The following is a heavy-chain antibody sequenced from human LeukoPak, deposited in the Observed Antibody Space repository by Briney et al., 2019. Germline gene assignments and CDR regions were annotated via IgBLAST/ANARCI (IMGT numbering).Heavy chain of an antibody. D-gene: IGHD2-15*01. CDR2: IYHSGST. V-gene: IGHV4-30-2*01. J-gene: IGHJ4*02. CDR3: ARGVISSGGSHKFDY. Sequence: SQTLSLTCAVSGGSISSGGYSWSWVRQPRGKGLEWIGYIYHSGSTYYNPSRKSQVTISVDRSKNQFSLKLSSVSAADTAVYYCARGVISSGGSHKFDYWGQGTLVTLSS. CDR1: GGSISSGGYS.